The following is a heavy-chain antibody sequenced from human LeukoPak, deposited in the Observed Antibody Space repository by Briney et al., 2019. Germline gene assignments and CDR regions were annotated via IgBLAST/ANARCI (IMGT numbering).Heavy chain of an antibody. V-gene: IGHV3-9*01. CDR2: ISWNSGSI. J-gene: IGHJ6*02. CDR3: AKDRDPYYYYGMDV. Sequence: GGSLRLSCAASGFTFDDYAMHWVRQAPGKGLEWVSGISWNSGSIGYADPVKGRFTISRDNAKNSLYLQMNSLRAEDTALYYCAKDRDPYYYYGMDVWGQGTTVTVSS. CDR1: GFTFDDYA.